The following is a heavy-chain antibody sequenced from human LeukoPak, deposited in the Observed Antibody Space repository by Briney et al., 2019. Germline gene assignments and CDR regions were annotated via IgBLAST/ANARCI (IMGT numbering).Heavy chain of an antibody. CDR2: IYSGGST. J-gene: IGHJ6*02. D-gene: IGHD2-15*01. V-gene: IGHV3-53*01. CDR3: ARSSGDPIYYYYYGMDV. CDR1: GFTVSSNY. Sequence: GGSLRLSCAASGFTVSSNYMSWVRQAPGKGLEWVSVIYSGGSTYYADSVKGRFTISRDNSKNTLYLQMNSLRAEDTAVYYCARSSGDPIYYYYYGMDVWGQGTTVTVSS.